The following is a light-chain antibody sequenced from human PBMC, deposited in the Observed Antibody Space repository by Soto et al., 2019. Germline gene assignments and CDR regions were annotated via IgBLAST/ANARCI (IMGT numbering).Light chain of an antibody. CDR1: SSNIGADYD. J-gene: IGLJ2*01. V-gene: IGLV1-40*01. CDR2: GNK. Sequence: QSVVTQPPSVSGAPGQRVTISCTGSSSNIGADYDVHWYQQFPGRAPKLLIYGNKNRPSGVPDRFSGSKSGTSASLDITGLQAEDEADYYCQTFDTRLNTVIFGGGTKLTVL. CDR3: QTFDTRLNTVI.